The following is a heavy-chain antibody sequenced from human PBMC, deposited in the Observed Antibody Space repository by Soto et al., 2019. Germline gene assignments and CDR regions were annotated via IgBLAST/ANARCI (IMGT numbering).Heavy chain of an antibody. J-gene: IGHJ4*02. V-gene: IGHV3-23*01. D-gene: IGHD2-2*01. Sequence: GGSLRLSCAASGFTFNSFSMGWVRQAPGKGLEWVSAITGSSSDTYYVDSVKGRFTISRDNSPNTLYLQMNSLRAEDTAMYYCAKLGSSSWSPHYYFDYWGQGTLVTVSS. CDR1: GFTFNSFS. CDR2: ITGSSSDT. CDR3: AKLGSSSWSPHYYFDY.